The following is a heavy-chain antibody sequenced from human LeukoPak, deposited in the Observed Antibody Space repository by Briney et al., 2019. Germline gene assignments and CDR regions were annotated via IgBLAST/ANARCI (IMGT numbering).Heavy chain of an antibody. J-gene: IGHJ3*02. CDR1: GFTFSSYA. CDR3: AKDRSDYGPADDAFDI. CDR2: ISGSGFST. D-gene: IGHD4-17*01. Sequence: GGSLRLSCAASGFTFSSYAMSWVRQAPGKGLQWVSAISGSGFSTYYTDSVKGRFTISRDNFQNTLYLQMSGLRAEDTAIYYRAKDRSDYGPADDAFDIWGQGTMVTVSS. V-gene: IGHV3-23*01.